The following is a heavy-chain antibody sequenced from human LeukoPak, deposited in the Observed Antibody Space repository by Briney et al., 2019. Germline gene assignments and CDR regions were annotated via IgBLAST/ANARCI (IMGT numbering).Heavy chain of an antibody. CDR3: ARVGYSYGYYYMDV. CDR2: IYHSGST. V-gene: IGHV4-4*02. Sequence: SETLSLTCAVSGGSISSSNWWSWVRPPPGKGLEWIGEIYHSGSTNYNPSLKSRVTTSVDKSKNQFSLKLSSVTAADTAVYYCARVGYSYGYYYMDVWDKGTTVTVSS. CDR1: GGSISSSNW. J-gene: IGHJ6*03. D-gene: IGHD5-18*01.